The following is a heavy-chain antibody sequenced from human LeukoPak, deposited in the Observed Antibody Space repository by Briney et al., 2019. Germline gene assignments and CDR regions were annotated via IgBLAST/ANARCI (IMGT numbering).Heavy chain of an antibody. Sequence: GGSLRLSCAASGFTFSNAWMSWVRQAPGKGLEWVVRIKSRTDGGTTDYAAPVKGKCTISRDDSKNTLYLQMNSLKTEDIAVYYCTTERTTPTRNWGQGTLVTVSS. CDR1: GFTFSNAW. CDR2: IKSRTDGGTT. D-gene: IGHD4-11*01. V-gene: IGHV3-15*01. CDR3: TTERTTPTRN. J-gene: IGHJ4*02.